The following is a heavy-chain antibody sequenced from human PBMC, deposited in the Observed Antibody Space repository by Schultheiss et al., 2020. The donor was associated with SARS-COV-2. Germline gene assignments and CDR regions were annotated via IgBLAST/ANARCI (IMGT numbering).Heavy chain of an antibody. D-gene: IGHD5-12*01. J-gene: IGHJ4*02. V-gene: IGHV1-69*13. Sequence: SVKVSCKASGGTFSSYAISWVRQAPEQGLEWMGGVIPIFGTTKYAQKFQGRITITADESTTTAYMQLSSLRFEDTAVYYCARDGSGYDYLDYWGQGTLVTVSS. CDR2: VIPIFGTT. CDR3: ARDGSGYDYLDY. CDR1: GGTFSSYA.